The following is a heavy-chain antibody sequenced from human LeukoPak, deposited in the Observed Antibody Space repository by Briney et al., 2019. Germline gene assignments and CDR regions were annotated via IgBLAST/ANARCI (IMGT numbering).Heavy chain of an antibody. Sequence: GASVKVSCKASGYSFKNYGISWVRQAPGQGLEWMGWISPYNDKTNYAEKVQGRVTMTTDASTSTVYMELRSLSSDDTAVYYCARAGLPIVVVPAQHRGDYYYYMDVWGKGTTVTVSS. J-gene: IGHJ6*03. CDR2: ISPYNDKT. CDR3: ARAGLPIVVVPAQHRGDYYYYMDV. D-gene: IGHD2-2*01. CDR1: GYSFKNYG. V-gene: IGHV1-18*01.